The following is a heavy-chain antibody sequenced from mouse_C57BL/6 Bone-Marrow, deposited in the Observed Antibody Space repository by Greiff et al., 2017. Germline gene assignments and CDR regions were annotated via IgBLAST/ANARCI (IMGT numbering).Heavy chain of an antibody. Sequence: EVQVVESGGGLVKPGGSLKLSCAASGFTFSSYAMSWVRQTPEKRLEWVATISDGGSYTYYPDNVKGRFTISRDNAKNHLYLQMSHLKSEDTAMYYCARDEMVTTDWYFDVWGTGTTVTVSS. CDR2: ISDGGSYT. CDR1: GFTFSSYA. CDR3: ARDEMVTTDWYFDV. J-gene: IGHJ1*03. V-gene: IGHV5-4*01. D-gene: IGHD2-2*01.